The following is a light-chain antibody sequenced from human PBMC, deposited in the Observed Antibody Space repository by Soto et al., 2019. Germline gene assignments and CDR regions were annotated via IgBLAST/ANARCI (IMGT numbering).Light chain of an antibody. Sequence: PGERATLSCRASQSVSSSYLAWYQQKPGQAPRLLIYGVSNRATGIPARFSGSGSGTDFTLTISSLEPEDFAVYYCQQRSNWPLTFGGGTKVDIK. CDR1: QSVSSSY. J-gene: IGKJ4*01. CDR2: GVS. V-gene: IGKV3D-20*02. CDR3: QQRSNWPLT.